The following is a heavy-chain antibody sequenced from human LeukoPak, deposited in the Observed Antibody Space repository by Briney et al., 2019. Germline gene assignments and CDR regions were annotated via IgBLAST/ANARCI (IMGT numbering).Heavy chain of an antibody. CDR1: GGSISSSSYY. J-gene: IGHJ4*02. Sequence: PSETLSLTCTVSGGSISSSSYYWGWIRQPPGKGLEWIGSIYYSGSSYYNPSLKSRVTISVDTSKNQFSLKLSSVTAADTAVYYCARKGYSSGWYHSASGHYYFDYWGQGTLVTVSS. D-gene: IGHD6-19*01. V-gene: IGHV4-39*01. CDR2: IYYSGSS. CDR3: ARKGYSSGWYHSASGHYYFDY.